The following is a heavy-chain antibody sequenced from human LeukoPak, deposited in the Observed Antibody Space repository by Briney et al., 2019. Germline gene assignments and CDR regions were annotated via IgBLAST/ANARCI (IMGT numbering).Heavy chain of an antibody. J-gene: IGHJ3*02. CDR2: ISSSSSYI. D-gene: IGHD3-16*02. V-gene: IGHV3-21*01. CDR3: ARVSVHDAFDI. CDR1: GFTFSSYS. Sequence: GGSPRLSCAASGFTFSSYSMNWVRQAPGKGLEWVSSISSSSSYIYYADSVKGRFTISRDNAKNSLYLQMNSLRAEDTAVYYCARVSVHDAFDIWGQGTMVTVSS.